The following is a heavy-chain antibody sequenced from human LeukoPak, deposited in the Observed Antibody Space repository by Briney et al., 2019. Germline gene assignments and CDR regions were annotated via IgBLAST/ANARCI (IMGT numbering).Heavy chain of an antibody. CDR2: ISSSSSYI. CDR1: GFTFSSYS. V-gene: IGHV3-21*01. Sequence: PGGSLRLSCAASGFTFSSYSMNWVRQAPGKGLEWVSSISSSSSYIYYADSVKGRFSISRDNAKNSLYLQTNSLRAEDTAVYYCARRDYGDYPDAFDIWGQGTMVTVSS. CDR3: ARRDYGDYPDAFDI. D-gene: IGHD4-17*01. J-gene: IGHJ3*02.